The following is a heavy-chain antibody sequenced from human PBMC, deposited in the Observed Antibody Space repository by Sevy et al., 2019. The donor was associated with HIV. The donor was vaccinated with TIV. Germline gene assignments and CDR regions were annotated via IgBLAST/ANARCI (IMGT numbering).Heavy chain of an antibody. CDR3: ARDGVEGATDFDY. CDR2: IKEDGSDK. D-gene: IGHD2-15*01. J-gene: IGHJ4*02. CDR1: GFTFSNYW. Sequence: GGSLRLSCEVSGFTFSNYWMTWVRQAPGKGLEWVANIKEDGSDKYYGDSVKGRFSISRDNAKNSLYLQMNSLRAEDTAVYYCARDGVEGATDFDYWGKGTLVTVSS. V-gene: IGHV3-7*01.